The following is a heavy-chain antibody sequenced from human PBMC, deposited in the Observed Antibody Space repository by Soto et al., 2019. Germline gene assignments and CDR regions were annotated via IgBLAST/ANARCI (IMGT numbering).Heavy chain of an antibody. CDR1: GFTFGSYA. D-gene: IGHD3-16*01. Sequence: EVQLLESGGGLVQPGGSLRLSCAASGFTFGSYAMNWLRQAPGRGLECVSFISGSGRTTYYADSVKGRFTVSRDNPKNTLYLQMNSRSAEDTALYYCAKFRGPSYSYYSMEVWGKGTTVTVSS. CDR2: ISGSGRTT. V-gene: IGHV3-23*01. J-gene: IGHJ6*03. CDR3: AKFRGPSYSYYSMEV.